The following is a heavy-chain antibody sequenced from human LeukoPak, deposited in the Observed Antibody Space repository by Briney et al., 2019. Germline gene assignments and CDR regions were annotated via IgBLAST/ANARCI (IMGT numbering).Heavy chain of an antibody. CDR1: GGSIRSYY. CDR2: IYYSGST. Sequence: PSETLSLTCTVPGGSIRSYYWSWIRQPPGKGLEWIGFIYYSGSTNYSPSLKSRVTMSLDTSNNQFSLRLSSGTAADTAVYYCARVRDCSGGSCYPFDYWGQGTLVSVSS. V-gene: IGHV4-59*08. J-gene: IGHJ4*02. D-gene: IGHD2-15*01. CDR3: ARVRDCSGGSCYPFDY.